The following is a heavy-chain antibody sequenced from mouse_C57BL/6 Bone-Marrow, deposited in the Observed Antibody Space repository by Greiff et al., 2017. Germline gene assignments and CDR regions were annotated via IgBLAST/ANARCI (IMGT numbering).Heavy chain of an antibody. CDR2: IDPSDSYT. D-gene: IGHD2-3*01. J-gene: IGHJ3*01. V-gene: IGHV1-69*01. CDR3: AKGLLAPFAY. Sequence: QVHVKQPGAELVMPGASVKLSCKASGYTFTSYWMHWVKQRPGQGLEWIGEIDPSDSYTNYNQKFKGKSTLTVDKSSSTAYMQRSSLTSEDSAVYYCAKGLLAPFAYWGQGTLVTVSA. CDR1: GYTFTSYW.